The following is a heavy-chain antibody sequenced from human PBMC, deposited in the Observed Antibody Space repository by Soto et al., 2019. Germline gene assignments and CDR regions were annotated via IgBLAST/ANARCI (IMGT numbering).Heavy chain of an antibody. Sequence: QLQLQESGPGLVKPSETLSLTCTVSGGSISSSSYYWGWIRQPPGKGLEWIGSIYYSGSTYYNPSLKSRVTISVDTSKNQFSLQRSSVTAADTAVYYCARLIWFGELLSYFDYWGQGTLVTVSS. CDR1: GGSISSSSYY. D-gene: IGHD3-10*01. CDR2: IYYSGST. V-gene: IGHV4-39*01. J-gene: IGHJ4*02. CDR3: ARLIWFGELLSYFDY.